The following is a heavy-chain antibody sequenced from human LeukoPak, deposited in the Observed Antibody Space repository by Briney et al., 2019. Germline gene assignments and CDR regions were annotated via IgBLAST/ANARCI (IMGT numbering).Heavy chain of an antibody. Sequence: SETLSLTCAVYGGSFNSYYWSWIRQPPGKGLEWIGYIYYSGSTNYNPSLKSRVTISVDTSKNQFSLKLSSVTAADTAVYYCARLSSHWSFDHWGQGTLVTVSS. CDR1: GGSFNSYY. J-gene: IGHJ4*02. V-gene: IGHV4-59*08. D-gene: IGHD6-13*01. CDR2: IYYSGST. CDR3: ARLSSHWSFDH.